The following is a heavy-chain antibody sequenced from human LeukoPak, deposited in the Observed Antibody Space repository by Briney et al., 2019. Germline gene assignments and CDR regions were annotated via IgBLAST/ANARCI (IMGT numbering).Heavy chain of an antibody. CDR3: SRSLGATASGSDAFDV. J-gene: IGHJ3*01. Sequence: GGSLRLSCAASGXSFSGSAMHWVRQASGKGLEWVGRIRTKADSYAASYAASVKARFTISRDDSNNTAYLQMNSLRSEDTAVYYCSRSLGATASGSDAFDVWGRGTMVTVSS. D-gene: IGHD1-26*01. CDR2: IRTKADSYAA. CDR1: GXSFSGSA. V-gene: IGHV3-73*01.